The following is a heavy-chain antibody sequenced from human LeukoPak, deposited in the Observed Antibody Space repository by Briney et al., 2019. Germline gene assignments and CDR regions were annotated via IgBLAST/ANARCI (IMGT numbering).Heavy chain of an antibody. V-gene: IGHV3-23*01. CDR1: GFTFNSYA. CDR3: AKQSVAGNVYYFDY. D-gene: IGHD6-19*01. CDR2: ISGSGGST. J-gene: IGHJ4*02. Sequence: LPGGSLRLSCAASGFTFNSYAMSWVRQAPGKGLEGVSAISGSGGSTYYADSVKGRFTISRDNSKNTLYLQMNSLRAEDTAVYYCAKQSVAGNVYYFDYGGQGTLVTVSS.